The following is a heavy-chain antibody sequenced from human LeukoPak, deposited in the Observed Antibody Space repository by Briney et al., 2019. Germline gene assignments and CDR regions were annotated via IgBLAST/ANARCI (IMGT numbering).Heavy chain of an antibody. Sequence: PGGSLRLSCAASGFTFTNYWMTWVRQVPGKGLGWVANIHKAGSESYYVDSVKGRFAISRDNAKNSLYLQLSSLRVEDTAVYYCARVGAWELQRVFEYWGQGTLVTVSS. CDR1: GFTFTNYW. V-gene: IGHV3-7*01. J-gene: IGHJ4*02. CDR2: IHKAGSES. D-gene: IGHD1-26*01. CDR3: ARVGAWELQRVFEY.